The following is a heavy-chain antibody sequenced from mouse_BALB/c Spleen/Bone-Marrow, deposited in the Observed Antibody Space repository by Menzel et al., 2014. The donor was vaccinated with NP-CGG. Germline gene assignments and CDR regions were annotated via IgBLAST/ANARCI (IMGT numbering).Heavy chain of an antibody. V-gene: IGHV1-77*01. CDR1: GYTFTDYY. D-gene: IGHD3-1*01. CDR2: IYPGSGNT. J-gene: IGHJ3*01. Sequence: VQLQQSGAELARPGASVKLSRKASGYTFTDYYINWVKQRTGQGLEWIGEIYPGSGNTYYNEKFKGKATLTADKSSSTAYMQLSSLTSEDSAVYFCARSRGHAWFAYWGQGTLVTVSA. CDR3: ARSRGHAWFAY.